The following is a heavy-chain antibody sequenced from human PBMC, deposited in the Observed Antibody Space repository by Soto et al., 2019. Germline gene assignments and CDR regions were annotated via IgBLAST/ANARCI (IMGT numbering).Heavy chain of an antibody. D-gene: IGHD6-6*01. V-gene: IGHV1-69*02. CDR3: ARSSIAARPDELAPFYFDY. Sequence: ASVKVSCKASGGTFSSYTISWVRQAPGQGLEWMGRIIPILGIANYAQKFQGRVTITADKSTSTAYMELSSLRSEDTAVYYCARSSIAARPDELAPFYFDYWGQGTLVTVSS. CDR2: IIPILGIA. CDR1: GGTFSSYT. J-gene: IGHJ4*02.